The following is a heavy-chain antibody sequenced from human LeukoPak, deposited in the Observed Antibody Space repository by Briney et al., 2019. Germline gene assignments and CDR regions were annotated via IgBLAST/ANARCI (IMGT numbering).Heavy chain of an antibody. D-gene: IGHD1-26*01. V-gene: IGHV4-61*02. J-gene: IGHJ6*03. Sequence: KPSQTLSLTCTVSGGSISSGSYYWSWLRQPAGKGLEWIGRIYTSGSTNYNPSLKSRVTISVDTSKNQFSLKLSSVTAADTAVYYCARDKWELLTGYYYYMDVWGKGTTVTNSS. CDR3: ARDKWELLTGYYYYMDV. CDR1: GGSISSGSYY. CDR2: IYTSGST.